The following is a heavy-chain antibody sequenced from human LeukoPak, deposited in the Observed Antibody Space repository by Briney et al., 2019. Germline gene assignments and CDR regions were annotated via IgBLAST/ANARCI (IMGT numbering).Heavy chain of an antibody. CDR3: ARSHHYDSSGYLKDDAFDI. CDR1: GYTFTSYG. Sequence: ASVKVSCKASGYTFTSYGISWVRQAPGQGLEWMGWISAYNGNTNYPQKLQGRVTMTTDTSTSTAYMELRSLRSDDTAVYYCARSHHYDSSGYLKDDAFDIWGQGTMVTVSS. V-gene: IGHV1-18*01. J-gene: IGHJ3*02. CDR2: ISAYNGNT. D-gene: IGHD3-22*01.